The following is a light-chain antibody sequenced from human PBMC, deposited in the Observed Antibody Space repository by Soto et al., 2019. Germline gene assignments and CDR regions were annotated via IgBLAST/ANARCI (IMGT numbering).Light chain of an antibody. V-gene: IGKV3-20*01. CDR2: GAS. J-gene: IGKJ1*01. Sequence: EIVLTQSPGTLSLSPGERATLSCRASQSVSNNYLAWYQQKPGQGPRLLIYGASNRATGIPDRFSGSGSGTDFNLTISRVEREDFAVYYCQQYGSSGTFGQGTKVDIK. CDR1: QSVSNNY. CDR3: QQYGSSGT.